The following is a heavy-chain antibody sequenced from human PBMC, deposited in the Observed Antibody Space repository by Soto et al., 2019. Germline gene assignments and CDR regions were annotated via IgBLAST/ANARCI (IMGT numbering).Heavy chain of an antibody. D-gene: IGHD6-6*01. CDR1: GFTFSSYG. Sequence: QVQLVESGGGVVQPGGSLRLSCAASGFTFSSYGMHWVRQAPGKGLEWVAVIWYDGSNKYYADSVKGRFTISRDNSKNTLYLQMNSLRAEDTAVYYCARAPGWGSSTLDYWGQGTLVTVSS. J-gene: IGHJ4*02. CDR3: ARAPGWGSSTLDY. V-gene: IGHV3-33*01. CDR2: IWYDGSNK.